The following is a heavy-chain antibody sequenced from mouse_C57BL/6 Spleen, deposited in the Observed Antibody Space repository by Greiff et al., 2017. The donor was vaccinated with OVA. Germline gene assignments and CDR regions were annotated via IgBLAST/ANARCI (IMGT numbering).Heavy chain of an antibody. CDR2: IRLKSDNYAT. J-gene: IGHJ4*01. Sequence: EVQLQQSGGGLVQPGGSMKLSCVASGFTFSNYWMNWVRQSPEKGLEWVAQIRLKSDNYATHYAESVKGRFTISRDDSKSSVYLQMNNLRAEDTGIYYCRSYYYGSSYLYYAMDYWGQGTSVTVSS. V-gene: IGHV6-3*01. D-gene: IGHD1-1*01. CDR1: GFTFSNYW. CDR3: RSYYYGSSYLYYAMDY.